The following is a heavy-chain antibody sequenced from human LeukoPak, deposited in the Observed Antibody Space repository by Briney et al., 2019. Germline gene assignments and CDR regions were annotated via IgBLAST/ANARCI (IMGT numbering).Heavy chain of an antibody. Sequence: GGSLRLSCAASGFAFSTSTMHWVRQAPGKGLEWVAFIRYDGSNKYYADSVKGRFTISRDNSKNTLFLQMNSLRAEDTAVYYCAKSPYSSVQLAYYFYYMDVWGKGTTVTVSS. CDR2: IRYDGSNK. V-gene: IGHV3-30*02. CDR3: AKSPYSSVQLAYYFYYMDV. D-gene: IGHD6-6*01. CDR1: GFAFSTST. J-gene: IGHJ6*03.